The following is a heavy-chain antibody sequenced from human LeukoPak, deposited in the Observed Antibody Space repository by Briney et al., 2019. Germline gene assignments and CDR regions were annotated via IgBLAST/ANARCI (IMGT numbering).Heavy chain of an antibody. D-gene: IGHD2-15*01. CDR3: ARHLRLGYCSGGSCYYHYYGMDV. CDR1: GGSISSSSYY. J-gene: IGHJ6*02. Sequence: SETQSLTCTVSGGSISSSSYYWGWIRQPPGKGLEWIGSIYYSGSTYYNPSLKSRVTISVDTSKNQFSLKLSSVTAADTAVYYCARHLRLGYCSGGSCYYHYYGMDVWGQGTTVTVSS. CDR2: IYYSGST. V-gene: IGHV4-39*01.